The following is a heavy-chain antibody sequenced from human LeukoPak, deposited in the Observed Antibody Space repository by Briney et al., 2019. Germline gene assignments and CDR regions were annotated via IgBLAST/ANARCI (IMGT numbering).Heavy chain of an antibody. Sequence: GGSLRLSCAASGFTFSSYSMNWVRQAPGKGLEWVSSISSSSSYIYYADSVKGRFTISRDNAKNSLYLQMNSLRAEDTAVYYCARALVLLWFGEEDYGMDVWGQGTRSPSP. CDR1: GFTFSSYS. V-gene: IGHV3-21*01. D-gene: IGHD3-10*01. CDR3: ARALVLLWFGEEDYGMDV. J-gene: IGHJ6*02. CDR2: ISSSSSYI.